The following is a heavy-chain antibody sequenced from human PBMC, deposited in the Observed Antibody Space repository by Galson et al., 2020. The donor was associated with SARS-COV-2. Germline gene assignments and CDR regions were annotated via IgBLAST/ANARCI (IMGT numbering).Heavy chain of an antibody. CDR3: AFGGPRYGDFWSGYYLSVACGYNWFDP. J-gene: IGHJ5*02. D-gene: IGHD3-3*01. V-gene: IGHV1-2*02. CDR2: INTNSGGT. Sequence: ASVKVSCKASGYTFTGYYMHWVRQAPGQGLEWMGWINTNSGGTNYAQKFQGRVTMTSDTSISTAYMELSSLRSDDTAVYYCAFGGPRYGDFWSGYYLSVACGYNWFDPWGQGTLVTVSS. CDR1: GYTFTGYY.